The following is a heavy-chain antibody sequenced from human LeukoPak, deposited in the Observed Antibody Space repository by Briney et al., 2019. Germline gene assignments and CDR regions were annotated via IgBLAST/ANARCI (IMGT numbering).Heavy chain of an antibody. CDR3: ATDKAAITPYYFDY. V-gene: IGHV1-69-2*01. D-gene: IGHD2-2*02. Sequence: ASVKISCKVSGYTFTDYYMHWVQQAPGKGLEWMGLVDPEDGETIYAEKFQGRVTITVDTSTDTAYMELSSLRSEDTAVYYCATDKAAITPYYFDYWGQGTLVTVSS. CDR2: VDPEDGET. CDR1: GYTFTDYY. J-gene: IGHJ4*02.